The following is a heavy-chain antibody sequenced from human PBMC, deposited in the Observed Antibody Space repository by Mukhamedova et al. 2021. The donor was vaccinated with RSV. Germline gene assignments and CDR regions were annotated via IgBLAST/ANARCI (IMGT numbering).Heavy chain of an antibody. CDR3: ARGQGGTSLPWHLDS. CDR2: ISYDKYHE. D-gene: IGHD1-26*01. J-gene: IGHJ4*02. V-gene: IGHV3-30*03. Sequence: GRGLEWVAAISYDKYHEFYTDSVKGRFTISKDTPKKTLYLQMNSLTPEDTAVYFCARGQGGTSLPWHLDSWGPGTSVSVSS.